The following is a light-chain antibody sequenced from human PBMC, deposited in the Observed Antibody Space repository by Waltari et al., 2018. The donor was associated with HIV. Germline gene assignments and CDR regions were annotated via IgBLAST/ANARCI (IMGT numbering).Light chain of an antibody. Sequence: QSAMTQPRSVSGSPGQSVTISCPGTSSDVGGYNYVPWYQQHPGKAPKLMIYDVTKRPSGVPDRFSGSKSGNTASLTISGLQAEDEADYFCCSYAGGYTLVFGGGTKLTVL. CDR2: DVT. CDR1: SSDVGGYNY. CDR3: CSYAGGYTLV. V-gene: IGLV2-11*01. J-gene: IGLJ3*02.